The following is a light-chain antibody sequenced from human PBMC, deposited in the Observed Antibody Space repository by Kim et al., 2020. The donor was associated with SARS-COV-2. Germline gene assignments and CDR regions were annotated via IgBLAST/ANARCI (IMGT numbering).Light chain of an antibody. CDR2: GKN. Sequence: SSELTQDPAVSVALGQTVRITCQGDSLRSYYASWYQQKPGQAPVLVIYGKNNRPSGIPDRFSGSSSGNKASLTITGAQAEDEADYYCNSRDSSGNHLRVF. CDR1: SLRSYY. CDR3: NSRDSSGNHLRV. V-gene: IGLV3-19*01. J-gene: IGLJ3*02.